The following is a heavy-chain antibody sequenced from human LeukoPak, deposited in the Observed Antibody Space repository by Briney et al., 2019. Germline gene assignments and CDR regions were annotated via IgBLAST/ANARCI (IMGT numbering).Heavy chain of an antibody. CDR1: GFTVSDHH. V-gene: IGHV3-30*02. CDR3: TRDLWFVENP. D-gene: IGHD3-10*01. J-gene: IGHJ5*02. Sequence: GGSLRLSCATSGFTVSDHHMDWVRQAPGKGLEWVAFIRYDGSNKYYADSVKGRFTISRDNSKNTLYLQMNSLRAEDTAVYFCTRDLWFVENPWDQGTLVTVSS. CDR2: IRYDGSNK.